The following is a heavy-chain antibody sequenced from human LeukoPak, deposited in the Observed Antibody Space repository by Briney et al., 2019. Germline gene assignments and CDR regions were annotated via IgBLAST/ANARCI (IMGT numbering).Heavy chain of an antibody. CDR2: ISAYNGNT. Sequence: GASVKVSCKASGYTFTSYGISWVRQAPGQGLEWMGWISAYNGNTNYAQKIQGRVTMTTDTSTSTAYMELRSLRSDDTAVYYCARDKDLARSYYFRGIAAAGSWFDPWGQGTLVTVSS. V-gene: IGHV1-18*01. CDR1: GYTFTSYG. D-gene: IGHD6-13*01. CDR3: ARDKDLARSYYFRGIAAAGSWFDP. J-gene: IGHJ5*02.